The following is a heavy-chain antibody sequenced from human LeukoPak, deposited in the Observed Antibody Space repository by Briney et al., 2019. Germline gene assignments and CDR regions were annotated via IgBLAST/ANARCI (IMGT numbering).Heavy chain of an antibody. Sequence: KPGGSLRLSCTASGLTFSTSGFNWVRQAPGKGMEWFTSICPTRSDRYHSDSIKGRFTISRDNANNFLYLQMNSLRAEDTAVYYCATETNGRHYDYWGQGTLLTVSS. D-gene: IGHD1-14*01. CDR3: ATETNGRHYDY. V-gene: IGHV3-21*06. CDR2: ICPTRSDR. J-gene: IGHJ4*02. CDR1: GLTFSTSG.